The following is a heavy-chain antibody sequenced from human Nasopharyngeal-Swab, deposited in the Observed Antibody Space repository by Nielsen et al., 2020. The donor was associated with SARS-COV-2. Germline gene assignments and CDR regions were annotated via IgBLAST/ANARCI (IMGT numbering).Heavy chain of an antibody. CDR1: GFSFRDSA. J-gene: IGHJ4*02. D-gene: IGHD6-25*01. CDR2: IWYDGSEK. CDR3: ARDPPFSGWTLES. Sequence: GGSLRLSCAASGFSFRDSAMHWVRQAPGKGLEWVSVIWYDGSEKYYVDSVKGRFTISRDNSKNTLYLQMNSLGAEDTAVYYCARDPPFSGWTLESWGQGTLVTVSS. V-gene: IGHV3-33*01.